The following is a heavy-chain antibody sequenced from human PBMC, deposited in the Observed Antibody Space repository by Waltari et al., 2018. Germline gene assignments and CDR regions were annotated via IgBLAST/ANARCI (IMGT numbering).Heavy chain of an antibody. Sequence: QLQLQESGPGLVKPSETLSLTCTVSGGSISSSSYYWGWIRQPPGKGLEWIGSIYYSGSTYYNPSLKSRVTISVDTSKNQFSLKLSSVTAADTAVYYCARTGLITMIVGGGFDYWGQGTLVTVSS. CDR2: IYYSGST. D-gene: IGHD3-22*01. V-gene: IGHV4-39*01. CDR3: ARTGLITMIVGGGFDY. J-gene: IGHJ4*02. CDR1: GGSISSSSYY.